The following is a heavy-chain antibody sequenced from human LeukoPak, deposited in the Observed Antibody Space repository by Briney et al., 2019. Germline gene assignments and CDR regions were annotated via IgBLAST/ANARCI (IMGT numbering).Heavy chain of an antibody. J-gene: IGHJ4*02. CDR3: VRDVTAGPFDY. CDR2: INSDGSST. D-gene: IGHD6-19*01. V-gene: IGHV3-74*01. Sequence: LPGGSLRLSCAASGFTFSTYWMHWVRQAPGKGLVWVSRINSDGSSTNYADSVKGRFTISRDNPKNTLSLQMNSLRAADTAVYYCVRDVTAGPFDYWGQGTLVTVSS. CDR1: GFTFSTYW.